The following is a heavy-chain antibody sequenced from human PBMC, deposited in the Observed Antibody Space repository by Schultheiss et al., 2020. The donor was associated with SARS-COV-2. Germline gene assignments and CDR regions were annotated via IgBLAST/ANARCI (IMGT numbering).Heavy chain of an antibody. CDR2: INPNSGGT. V-gene: IGHV1-2*02. J-gene: IGHJ6*02. D-gene: IGHD3-3*01. CDR1: GGTFSSYG. CDR3: ARVSEEGITIFGVIGDV. Sequence: ASVKVSCKASGGTFSSYGISWVRQAPGRGLEWMGWINPNSGGTNYAQTFQGRVTMTRETSITTAYMELNRLTSDDTAVYFCARVSEEGITIFGVIGDVWGQGTTVTVSS.